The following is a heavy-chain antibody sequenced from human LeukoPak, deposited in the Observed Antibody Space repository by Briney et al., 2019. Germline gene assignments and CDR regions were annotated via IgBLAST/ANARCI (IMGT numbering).Heavy chain of an antibody. CDR1: GFTVSSNY. Sequence: QAGGSLRLSCAASGFTVSSNYMSWVRQAPGKGLEWVSVIYSGGSTYYADSVKGRFTISRDNSKNTLYLQMNSLRAEDTAVYYCAKDGLPYYYYYMDVWDKGTTVTVSS. V-gene: IGHV3-53*01. CDR3: AKDGLPYYYYYMDV. J-gene: IGHJ6*03. D-gene: IGHD3/OR15-3a*01. CDR2: IYSGGST.